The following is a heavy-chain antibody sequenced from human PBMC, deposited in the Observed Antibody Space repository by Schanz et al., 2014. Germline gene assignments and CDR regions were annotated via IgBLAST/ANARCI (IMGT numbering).Heavy chain of an antibody. J-gene: IGHJ4*02. CDR3: ARGIGGYGANNDFDY. V-gene: IGHV1-3*04. CDR2: INTGSGDT. D-gene: IGHD5-12*01. CDR1: EYSFTSYS. Sequence: QVHLVQSGAEVKRPGASVKVSCKASEYSFTSYSMHWVRQAPGQRLEWMGWINTGSGDTKYSQNFQGRVTITRDTSASTAYMELSSLRSEDTAVYSCARGIGGYGANNDFDYWGQGTLVTVSP.